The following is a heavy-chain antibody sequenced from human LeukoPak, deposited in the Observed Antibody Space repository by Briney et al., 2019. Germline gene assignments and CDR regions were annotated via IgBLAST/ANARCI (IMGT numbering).Heavy chain of an antibody. D-gene: IGHD3-10*01. CDR3: ARVRGNSGSYYPYDY. CDR2: INSDGSST. CDR1: GFTFSSYW. Sequence: GGSLRLSCAASGFTFSSYWMHWVRQAPGKGLVWVSRINSDGSSTSYADSVKGRFTISRDNAKNTLYLQMNSLRAEDTAVYYCARVRGNSGSYYPYDYWGQGTLVTVSS. V-gene: IGHV3-74*01. J-gene: IGHJ4*02.